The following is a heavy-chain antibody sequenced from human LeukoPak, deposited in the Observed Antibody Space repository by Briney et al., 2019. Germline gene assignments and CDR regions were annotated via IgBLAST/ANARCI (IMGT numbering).Heavy chain of an antibody. CDR1: GFTFSSYS. J-gene: IGHJ4*02. D-gene: IGHD3-10*01. CDR3: AGVTMVRGVITIDY. Sequence: GGSLRLSCAASGFTFSSYSMNWVRQAPGKGLEWVSSISSSSSYIYYADSVKGRFTISRDNAKNSLYLQMNSLRAEDTAVYYCAGVTMVRGVITIDYWGQGTLVTVSS. CDR2: ISSSSSYI. V-gene: IGHV3-21*01.